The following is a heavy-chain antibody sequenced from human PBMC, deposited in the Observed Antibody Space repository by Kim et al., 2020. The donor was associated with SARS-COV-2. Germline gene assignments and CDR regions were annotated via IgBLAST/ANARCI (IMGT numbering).Heavy chain of an antibody. CDR2: ISGSGGST. Sequence: GGSLRLSCAASGFTFSSYAMSWVRQAPGKGLEWVSAISGSGGSTYYADSVKGRFTISRDNSKNTLYLQMNSLRAEDTAVYYCAKGSYSGYDWEVGYYYYGMDVWGQGTTVTVSS. CDR1: GFTFSSYA. D-gene: IGHD5-12*01. CDR3: AKGSYSGYDWEVGYYYYGMDV. V-gene: IGHV3-23*01. J-gene: IGHJ6*02.